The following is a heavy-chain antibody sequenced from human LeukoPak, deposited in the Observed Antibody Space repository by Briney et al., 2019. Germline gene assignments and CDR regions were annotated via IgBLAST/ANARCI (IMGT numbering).Heavy chain of an antibody. J-gene: IGHJ4*02. D-gene: IGHD6-6*01. V-gene: IGHV3-23*01. CDR3: AKDWAEYSSSERVY. CDR2: ISGSGGST. CDR1: GFTFSSYA. Sequence: PGGSLRLSCAVSGFTFSSYAMSWVRHPPGKGLEWVSAISGSGGSTHYADPVKGRHTISRDNCKNTLYLQMNSLRAEGTGVYYCAKDWAEYSSSERVYLGEGALVTVSS.